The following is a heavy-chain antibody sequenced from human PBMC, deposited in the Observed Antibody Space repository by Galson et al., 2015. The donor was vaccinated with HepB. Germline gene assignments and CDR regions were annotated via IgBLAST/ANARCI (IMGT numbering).Heavy chain of an antibody. CDR3: AKDLSSGWYPFIYYYYGMDV. Sequence: SLRLSCAASGFTFSRYGMHWVRQAPGKGLEWVAVIWYDGSNKYYADSVKGRFTISRDDSKNTLYLQMNSLRAEDTAVYYCAKDLSSGWYPFIYYYYGMDVWGQGTTVTVSS. D-gene: IGHD6-19*01. CDR2: IWYDGSNK. V-gene: IGHV3-33*06. J-gene: IGHJ6*02. CDR1: GFTFSRYG.